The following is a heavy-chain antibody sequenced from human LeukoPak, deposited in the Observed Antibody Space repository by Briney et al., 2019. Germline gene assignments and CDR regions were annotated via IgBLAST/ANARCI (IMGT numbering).Heavy chain of an antibody. V-gene: IGHV4-34*01. J-gene: IGHJ4*02. CDR2: INHSGST. D-gene: IGHD6-6*01. Sequence: SETLSLTCAVYGGSFSGYYWSWIRQPPGKGLEWIGEINHSGSTNYNPSLKSRVTISVDTSKNQFSLKLSSVTAADTAVYYCARGRIAARPLIDYWGQGTLVTVSS. CDR3: ARGRIAARPLIDY. CDR1: GGSFSGYY.